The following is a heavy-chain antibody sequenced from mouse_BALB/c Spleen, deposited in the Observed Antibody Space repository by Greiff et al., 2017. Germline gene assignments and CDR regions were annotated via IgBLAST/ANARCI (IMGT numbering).Heavy chain of an antibody. CDR3: TRYGTGGDY. V-gene: IGHV1S22*01. D-gene: IGHD1-1*01. J-gene: IGHJ2*01. CDR1: GYTFTSYW. CDR2: IYPGSGST. Sequence: LQQPGSELVRPGASVKLSCKASGYTFTSYWMHWVKQRPGQGLEWIGNIYPGSGSTNYDGKFKSKATLTVDTSSSTAYMQLSSLTSEDSAVYYCTRYGTGGDYWGQGTTLTVSS.